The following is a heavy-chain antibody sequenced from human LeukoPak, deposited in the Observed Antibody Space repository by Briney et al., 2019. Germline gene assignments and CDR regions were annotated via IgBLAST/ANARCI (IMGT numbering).Heavy chain of an antibody. CDR3: ARRVANNWFDP. CDR2: MYYSGST. D-gene: IGHD2-15*01. V-gene: IGHV4-61*01. J-gene: IGHJ5*02. Sequence: SETLSLTCTVSGGSVSSDTYYWSWIRQPPEKGLEWIGYMYYSGSTNYNPSLKSRATISVDTSKNQFSLKLSSVTAADTAVYYCARRVANNWFDPWGPGTLVTVSS. CDR1: GGSVSSDTYY.